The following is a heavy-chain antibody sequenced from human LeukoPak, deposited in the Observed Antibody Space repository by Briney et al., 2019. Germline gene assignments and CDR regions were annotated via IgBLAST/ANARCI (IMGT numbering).Heavy chain of an antibody. Sequence: ASVKVSCKASGYTFTSYDINWVRQATGQGLEWMGWMNPNSGNTAYAQKFQGRVTITRNTSISTAYMELSSLRSEDTAVYYCARRAGAYSHPYDYWGQGTLVTVSS. J-gene: IGHJ4*02. CDR3: ARRAGAYSHPYDY. CDR2: MNPNSGNT. CDR1: GYTFTSYD. D-gene: IGHD4/OR15-4a*01. V-gene: IGHV1-8*03.